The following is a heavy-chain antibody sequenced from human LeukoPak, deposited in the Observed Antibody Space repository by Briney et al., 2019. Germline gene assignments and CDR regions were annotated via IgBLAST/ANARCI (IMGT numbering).Heavy chain of an antibody. V-gene: IGHV3-48*01. Sequence: SGGSLRLSCTASGFTFSDDSMNWVRQAPGKGLEWVSYISASSNTIYYVDSVKGRFTISRDNARKSLYLQMNSLRAEDTAVYYCARRLDNWGQGTLVTVSS. CDR3: ARRLDN. CDR2: ISASSNTI. J-gene: IGHJ4*02. CDR1: GFTFSDDS.